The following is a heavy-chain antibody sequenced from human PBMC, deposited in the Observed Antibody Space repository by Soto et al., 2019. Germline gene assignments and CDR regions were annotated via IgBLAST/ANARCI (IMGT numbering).Heavy chain of an antibody. D-gene: IGHD2-15*01. CDR1: GYTFTSYD. CDR2: MNPNSGNT. J-gene: IGHJ3*02. CDR3: AGESRMPGHGAFDI. Sequence: ASVKVSCKASGYTFTSYDINWVRQATGQGLEWMGWMNPNSGNTGYAQKFQGRVTMTRNTSISTAYMELSSLRSEDTAVYYCAGESRMPGHGAFDIWGQGTMVTVSS. V-gene: IGHV1-8*01.